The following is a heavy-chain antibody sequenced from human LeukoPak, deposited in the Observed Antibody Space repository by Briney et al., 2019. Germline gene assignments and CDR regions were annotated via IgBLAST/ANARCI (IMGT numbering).Heavy chain of an antibody. Sequence: GRSLRLSCAASGFTFSSYGMHWVRQAPGKGLEWVAVISYDGGNKHYADPVKGRFTISRDNSKNTLYLQMNSLRVEDTALYYCARWDIPTADIDYWGQGTLVTVSS. J-gene: IGHJ4*02. D-gene: IGHD6-13*01. CDR2: ISYDGGNK. CDR1: GFTFSSYG. CDR3: ARWDIPTADIDY. V-gene: IGHV3-30*03.